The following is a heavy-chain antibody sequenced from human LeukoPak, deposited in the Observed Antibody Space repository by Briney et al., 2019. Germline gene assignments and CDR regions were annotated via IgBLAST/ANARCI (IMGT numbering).Heavy chain of an antibody. CDR3: ARLALDDILTGYLFDY. D-gene: IGHD3-9*01. Sequence: GESLKISCEGSGYSFTNYWIGWVRQMPGKGLEWMGIIYPGNSDTRYSPSFQGQVTISADKSISTAYLQWSSLKASDTAMYYCARLALDDILTGYLFDYWGQGTLVTVSS. J-gene: IGHJ4*02. CDR2: IYPGNSDT. V-gene: IGHV5-51*01. CDR1: GYSFTNYW.